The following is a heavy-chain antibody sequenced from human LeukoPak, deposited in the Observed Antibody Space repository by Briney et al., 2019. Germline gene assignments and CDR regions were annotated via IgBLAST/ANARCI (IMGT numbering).Heavy chain of an antibody. Sequence: WAPVKVSCKASGYTFTSYGISWVRQAPGQGLEWMGWISAYNGNTNYAQKLQGRVTMTTDTSTSTAYMELRSLRSDDTAVYYCARGSPFRIVGATNYYYYYMDVWGKGTTVTVSS. CDR2: ISAYNGNT. J-gene: IGHJ6*03. V-gene: IGHV1-18*01. CDR1: GYTFTSYG. CDR3: ARGSPFRIVGATNYYYYYMDV. D-gene: IGHD1-26*01.